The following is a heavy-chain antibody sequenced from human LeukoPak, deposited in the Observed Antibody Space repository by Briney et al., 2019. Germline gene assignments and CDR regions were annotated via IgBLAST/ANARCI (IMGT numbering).Heavy chain of an antibody. CDR1: GGSISSGSYY. V-gene: IGHV4-61*02. Sequence: SQTLSLTCTVSGGSISSGSYYWSWIRQPAGKGLEWIGRIYTSGSTNYNPSLESRVTISVDTSKNQFSLKLSSVTAADTAVYYCARQLPPMVWGQGTLVTVSS. CDR2: IYTSGST. J-gene: IGHJ4*02. D-gene: IGHD5-24*01. CDR3: ARQLPPMV.